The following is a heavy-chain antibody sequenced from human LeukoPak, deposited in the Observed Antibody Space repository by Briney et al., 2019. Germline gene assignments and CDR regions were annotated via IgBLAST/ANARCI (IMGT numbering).Heavy chain of an antibody. J-gene: IGHJ4*02. Sequence: GGSLRLSCAASGFTFSSYGMSWVRQAPGKGLEWVSAISGSGGSTYYADSVKGRFTISRDNSKNTLYLQMNSLRAEDTAVYYCAKFYGGYYGGYYFDYWGQGTLVTVSS. CDR2: ISGSGGST. CDR3: AKFYGGYYGGYYFDY. V-gene: IGHV3-23*01. D-gene: IGHD3-22*01. CDR1: GFTFSSYG.